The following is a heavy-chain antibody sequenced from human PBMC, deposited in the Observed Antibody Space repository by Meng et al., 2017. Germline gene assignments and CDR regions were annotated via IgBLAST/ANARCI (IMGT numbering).Heavy chain of an antibody. Sequence: QVQLVGAGGGVVQPGSSLRLSCAASGLTFSSYAMHWVRQAPGKGLEWVAVISYDGSNKYYADSVKGRFTISRDNSKNTLYLQMNSLRAEDTAVYYCATMIVVNYWGQGTLVTASS. CDR2: ISYDGSNK. V-gene: IGHV3-30*01. CDR3: ATMIVVNY. CDR1: GLTFSSYA. D-gene: IGHD3-22*01. J-gene: IGHJ4*02.